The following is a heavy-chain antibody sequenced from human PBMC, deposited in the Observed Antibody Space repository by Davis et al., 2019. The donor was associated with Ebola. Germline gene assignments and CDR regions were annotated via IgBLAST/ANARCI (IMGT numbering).Heavy chain of an antibody. Sequence: GGSLRPSCPASRFTSSSYRMNWVRQAPGKGLEWVSSISSSSSYIYYADSVKGRFTISRDNAKNSLYLQMNSLRAEDTAVYYCARGPTVTTHWYFDLWGRGTLVTVSS. J-gene: IGHJ2*01. CDR1: RFTSSSYR. CDR3: ARGPTVTTHWYFDL. CDR2: ISSSSSYI. D-gene: IGHD4-17*01. V-gene: IGHV3-21*01.